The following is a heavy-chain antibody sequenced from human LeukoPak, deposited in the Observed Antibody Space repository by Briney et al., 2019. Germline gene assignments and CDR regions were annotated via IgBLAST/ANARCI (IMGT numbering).Heavy chain of an antibody. CDR1: GFTFSNFA. CDR2: VSSDGSKK. CDR3: ARGHRRTVFGVVIRTLGAFNI. J-gene: IGHJ3*02. D-gene: IGHD3-3*01. V-gene: IGHV3-30*04. Sequence: PGGSLRLSCAASGFTFSNFAIHWVRRAPDKGLEWVAVVSSDGSKKYYADSVKGRFIISRDNSKNTLSLQMNSLRTDDTAVYYCARGHRRTVFGVVIRTLGAFNIWGQGTMVTVSS.